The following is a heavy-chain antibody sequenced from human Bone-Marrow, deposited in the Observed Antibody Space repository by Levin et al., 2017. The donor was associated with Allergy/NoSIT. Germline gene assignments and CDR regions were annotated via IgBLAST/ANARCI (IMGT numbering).Heavy chain of an antibody. CDR3: ATSAFRGMASRHYYKSYYIDV. CDR2: IYYNGNT. D-gene: IGHD6-6*01. V-gene: IGHV4-31*03. J-gene: IGHJ6*03. Sequence: SQTLSLPCTVSGGSISSGGYYWRWIRQHPVKGLEWIGYIYYNGNTYYNPSLKSRVTMSVDTSKNQFSLKLSAVTAADTAVYYCATSAFRGMASRHYYKSYYIDVWGRGTTVTVSS. CDR1: GGSISSGGYY.